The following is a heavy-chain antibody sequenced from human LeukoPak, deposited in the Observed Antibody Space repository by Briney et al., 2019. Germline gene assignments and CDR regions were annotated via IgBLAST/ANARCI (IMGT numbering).Heavy chain of an antibody. Sequence: SETLSLTCSVSGGPISGFYRSWIRQPPGKGLEWIGYIFNSGSTTYNTSLKSRLTTSIDMSKNQLSLKLTSVTAADTALYYCARGQYNYGLYAFDVSGQGRVVTVSS. CDR1: GGPISGFY. CDR2: IFNSGST. CDR3: ARGQYNYGLYAFDV. V-gene: IGHV4-59*01. D-gene: IGHD5-18*01. J-gene: IGHJ3*01.